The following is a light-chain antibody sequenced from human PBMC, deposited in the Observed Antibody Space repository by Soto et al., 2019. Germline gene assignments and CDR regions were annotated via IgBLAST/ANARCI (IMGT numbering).Light chain of an antibody. CDR2: DAS. Sequence: DIQMTQSPSTLSASVGDRVTITCRASQSISSWLAWYQQKPGKAPKLLIYDASSLESGVPSRFSGSGSGTEFTLTISSLQPDDFATYYCQQSYSTPPTFGQGTNLEIK. J-gene: IGKJ2*01. V-gene: IGKV1-5*01. CDR1: QSISSW. CDR3: QQSYSTPPT.